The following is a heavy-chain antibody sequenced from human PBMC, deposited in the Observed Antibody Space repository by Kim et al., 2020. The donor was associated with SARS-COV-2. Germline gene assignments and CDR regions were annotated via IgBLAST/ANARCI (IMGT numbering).Heavy chain of an antibody. Sequence: GGSLRLSCAVSGFTFNDYGMSWVRQAPGKGLEWVSGIKRNGDSTGYADSVKGRFTISRDNAKNSLYLQMNSLRAEDTALYHCARGRMGGLIDFWGQGILVTVSS. CDR3: ARGRMGGLIDF. J-gene: IGHJ4*02. CDR1: GFTFNDYG. D-gene: IGHD2-15*01. V-gene: IGHV3-20*01. CDR2: IKRNGDST.